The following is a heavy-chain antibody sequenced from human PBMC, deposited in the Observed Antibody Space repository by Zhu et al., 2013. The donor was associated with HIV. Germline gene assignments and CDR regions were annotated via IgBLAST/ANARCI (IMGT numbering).Heavy chain of an antibody. J-gene: IGHJ3*02. Sequence: QVQLVQSGAEVKKPGASVKVSCKASGYTFTSYDINWVRQATGQGLEWMGWMNPNSGNTGYAQKFQGRVTMTRNTSISTAYMELSSLRSEDTAVYYCARGIRYDFWSGYILNDAFDIWGQGTMVTVSS. D-gene: IGHD3-3*01. CDR1: GYTFTSYD. CDR2: MNPNSGNT. CDR3: ARGIRYDFWSGYILNDAFDI. V-gene: IGHV1-8*01.